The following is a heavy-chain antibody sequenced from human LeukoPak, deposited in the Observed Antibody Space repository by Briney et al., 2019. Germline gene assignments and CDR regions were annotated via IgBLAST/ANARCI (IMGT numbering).Heavy chain of an antibody. CDR2: TYHSGST. V-gene: IGHV4-38-2*02. Sequence: SETLSLTCTVSGYTITSGYYWGGIRHPPGKGLDWIGITYHSGSTYYTPSLRSRSTLSVDTPKNKFSLKLSPFTPAARAVYFWATGVTIFGVVIRVNWFDPWGQGNLVTASS. CDR3: ATGVTIFGVVIRVNWFDP. CDR1: GYTITSGYY. J-gene: IGHJ5*02. D-gene: IGHD3-3*01.